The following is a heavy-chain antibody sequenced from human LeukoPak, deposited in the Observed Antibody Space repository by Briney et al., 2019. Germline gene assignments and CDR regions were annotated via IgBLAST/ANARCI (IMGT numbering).Heavy chain of an antibody. Sequence: SVKVSCKASGGTFSSYTISWVRQAPGQRLEWMGRIIPILGIANYAQKFQGRVTITADKSTSTAYMELSSLRSEDTAVYYCARDRQYQLLKVLYNWFDPWGQGTLVAVSS. CDR1: GGTFSSYT. CDR3: ARDRQYQLLKVLYNWFDP. J-gene: IGHJ5*02. V-gene: IGHV1-69*04. D-gene: IGHD2-2*01. CDR2: IIPILGIA.